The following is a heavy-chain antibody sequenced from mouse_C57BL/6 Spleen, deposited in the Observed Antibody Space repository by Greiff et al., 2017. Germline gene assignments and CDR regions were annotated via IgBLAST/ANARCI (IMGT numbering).Heavy chain of an antibody. CDR3: ARRLYDDDGFAY. V-gene: IGHV1-18*01. D-gene: IGHD2-4*01. Sequence: EVKLQESGPELVKPGASVKIPCKASGYTFTDYNMDWVKQSHGKSLEWIGDINPNNGGTIYNQKFKGKATLTVDKSSSTAYMELRSLTSEDTAVYYCARRLYDDDGFAYWGQGTLVTVSA. J-gene: IGHJ3*01. CDR1: GYTFTDYN. CDR2: INPNNGGT.